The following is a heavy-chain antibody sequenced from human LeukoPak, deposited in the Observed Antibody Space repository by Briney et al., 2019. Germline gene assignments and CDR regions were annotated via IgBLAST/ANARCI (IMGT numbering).Heavy chain of an antibody. J-gene: IGHJ6*03. D-gene: IGHD6-13*01. CDR3: ARHSIAAAGLLYYYYYMDV. V-gene: IGHV3-48*03. CDR1: GFTFSSYE. Sequence: GGSLRLSCAASGFTFSSYEMNWVRQAPGNGLEWVSYISSSGSTIYYADSVKGRFTISRDNAKTSLYLQMNSLRAEDTAVYYCARHSIAAAGLLYYYYYMDVWGKGTTVTVSS. CDR2: ISSSGSTI.